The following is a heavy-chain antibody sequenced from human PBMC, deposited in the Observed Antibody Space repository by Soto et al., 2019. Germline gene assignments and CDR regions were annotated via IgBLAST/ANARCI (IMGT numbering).Heavy chain of an antibody. CDR1: GDSVSSNSPA. CDR3: SRDLSSTHMWFDP. V-gene: IGHV6-1*01. J-gene: IGHJ5*02. CDR2: TYYRSKWYN. D-gene: IGHD6-13*01. Sequence: SQTLSLTCAISGDSVSSNSPAWNWIRQSPSRGLEWLGRTYYRSKWYNDYAGSVKSRITINPDTSKNQFSLQLNSVTPEDTAVYYCSRDLSSTHMWFDPWGQGTLVTVSS.